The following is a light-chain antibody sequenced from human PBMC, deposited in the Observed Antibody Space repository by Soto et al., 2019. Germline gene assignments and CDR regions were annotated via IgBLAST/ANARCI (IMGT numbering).Light chain of an antibody. CDR1: QSVSSN. V-gene: IGKV3D-15*01. Sequence: EIVMTQSPVTLSVSPGERATLSCRASQSVSSNLAWYQQKPGQAPSLLIYGAFTRATGIPARFSGTGSGTEFTLTISSLQSEDFALYYCQQCNDWPLTFGQGTKV. J-gene: IGKJ1*01. CDR2: GAF. CDR3: QQCNDWPLT.